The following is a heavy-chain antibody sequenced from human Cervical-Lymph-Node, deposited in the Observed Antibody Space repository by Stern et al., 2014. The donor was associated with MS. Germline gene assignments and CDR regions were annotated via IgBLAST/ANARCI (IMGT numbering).Heavy chain of an antibody. D-gene: IGHD2-15*01. Sequence: EVQLVESGGGLVQPGGSLRLSCAPSGFSFSAYWMTWVRQAPGKGLQWVASIKQDGSETYYVDSVKGRFTISRDNAKNSLSLQMNTLSACARDCGSGNCHNPYYYYGMDVWGQGTTVTVSS. V-gene: IGHV3-7*01. CDR1: GFSFSAYW. CDR2: IKQDGSET. J-gene: IGHJ6*02. CDR3: NCHNPYYYYGMDV.